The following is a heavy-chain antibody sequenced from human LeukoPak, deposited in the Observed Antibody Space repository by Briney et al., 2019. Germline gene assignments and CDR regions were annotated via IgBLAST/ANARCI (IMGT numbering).Heavy chain of an antibody. J-gene: IGHJ6*03. CDR1: GFTLSTYW. D-gene: IGHD2-15*01. V-gene: IGHV3-74*01. Sequence: PGGSLRLSCAASGFTLSTYWMHWVRQAPGKGLVWVSRINGDGSSTLYADSVKGRFTISRDNSKNTLYLQMNSLRAEDTAVYYCAKTHGPYCSGGSCLDYYYYMDVWGKGTTVTVSS. CDR3: AKTHGPYCSGGSCLDYYYYMDV. CDR2: INGDGSST.